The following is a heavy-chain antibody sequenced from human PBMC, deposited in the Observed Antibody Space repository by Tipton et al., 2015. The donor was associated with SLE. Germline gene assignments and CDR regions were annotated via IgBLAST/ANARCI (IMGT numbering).Heavy chain of an antibody. D-gene: IGHD3-22*01. V-gene: IGHV4-59*11. Sequence: LRLSCTVSGGSISSHYWSWIRQPPGKGLEWIGYIYHSASTNYNPSLKSRVTISVDTSKNQFSLKLSAVTAADTAVYYCAREAPTYYYDSSGYSSYYYYYMDVWGKGTTVTVSS. CDR2: IYHSAST. CDR1: GGSISSHY. CDR3: AREAPTYYYDSSGYSSYYYYYMDV. J-gene: IGHJ6*03.